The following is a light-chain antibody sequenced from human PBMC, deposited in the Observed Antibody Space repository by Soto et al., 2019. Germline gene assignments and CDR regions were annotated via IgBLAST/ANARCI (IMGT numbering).Light chain of an antibody. V-gene: IGKV3-20*01. CDR1: ESVNNNY. CDR2: GAS. Sequence: EIVVTQSPGTLSLSPGERATLSCRASESVNNNYLAWYQQRPGQAPRLLIFGASTRATGIPDRFSGSGSGTDFTLTISRLEPEDFAVYYCQHYRSSPPKYTFGQGTKLEIK. J-gene: IGKJ2*01. CDR3: QHYRSSPPKYT.